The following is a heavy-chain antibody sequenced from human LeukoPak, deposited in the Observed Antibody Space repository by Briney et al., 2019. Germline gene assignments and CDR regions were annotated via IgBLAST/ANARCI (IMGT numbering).Heavy chain of an antibody. J-gene: IGHJ4*02. CDR3: AKGGSLIMITFGGAVDY. CDR1: GFTFSSYW. CDR2: ISGSGGST. V-gene: IGHV3-23*01. D-gene: IGHD3-16*01. Sequence: GGSLRLSCAASGFTFSSYWMHWVRQAPGKGLEWVSAISGSGGSTYYADSVKGRFTISRDNSKNTLYLQMNSLRAEDTAVYYCAKGGSLIMITFGGAVDYWGQGTLVTVSS.